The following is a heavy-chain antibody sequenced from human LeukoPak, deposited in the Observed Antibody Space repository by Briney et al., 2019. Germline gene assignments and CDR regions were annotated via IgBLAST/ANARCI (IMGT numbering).Heavy chain of an antibody. CDR1: GYTFTDYY. CDR3: AVAPGDY. J-gene: IGHJ4*02. D-gene: IGHD2-21*01. CDR2: INPNSDYT. V-gene: IGHV1-2*02. Sequence: GASVKVSCKASGYTFTDYYIHWGRQAPGQGLEWMGWINPNSDYTFYAQKFQGRVTLTRDTSISTVYMELTTLTSGDTALYYCAVAPGDYWGQGTLVSVSA.